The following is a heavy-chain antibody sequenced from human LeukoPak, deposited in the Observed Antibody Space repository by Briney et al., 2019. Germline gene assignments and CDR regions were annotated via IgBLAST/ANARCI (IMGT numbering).Heavy chain of an antibody. J-gene: IGHJ5*02. D-gene: IGHD4-17*01. Sequence: SETLSLTCTVSGDSISGYYWNWIRQPPGKGLEWIGFVHYSGSTNYNPFLKSRVTISVDISKDQFSLNLSSVTAADTAVYYCARARGGYGDYGSWFDPWGQGTLVPVSS. CDR1: GDSISGYY. CDR3: ARARGGYGDYGSWFDP. V-gene: IGHV4-59*01. CDR2: VHYSGST.